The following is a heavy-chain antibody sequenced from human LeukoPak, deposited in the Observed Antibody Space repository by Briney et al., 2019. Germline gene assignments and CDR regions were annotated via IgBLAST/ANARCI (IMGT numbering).Heavy chain of an antibody. V-gene: IGHV1-24*01. CDR3: ATAEQLV. CDR2: LHPEDREV. J-gene: IGHJ4*02. D-gene: IGHD6-6*01. Sequence: ASVKVSCRVSGDTLTEISIHWVRQTPGKGLEWMGGLHPEDREVIYAQKFQGGVTMTEDSSTDTAYMDLRSLRSEDTAVYYCATAEQLVWGQGTLVTVSS. CDR1: GDTLTEIS.